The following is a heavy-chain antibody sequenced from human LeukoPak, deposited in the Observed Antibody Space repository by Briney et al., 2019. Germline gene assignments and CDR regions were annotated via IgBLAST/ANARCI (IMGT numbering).Heavy chain of an antibody. J-gene: IGHJ4*02. CDR3: ARSPTKRVPEDY. CDR1: GGSISSYY. Sequence: SETLSLTCTISGGSISSYYWSWIRQPAGKGLEWIGRIYISGSTNYNPSLKSRVTMSVDTSKNQFSLKLSSVTAADTAVYYCARSPTKRVPEDYWGQGTLVTVSS. D-gene: IGHD2-2*01. CDR2: IYISGST. V-gene: IGHV4-4*07.